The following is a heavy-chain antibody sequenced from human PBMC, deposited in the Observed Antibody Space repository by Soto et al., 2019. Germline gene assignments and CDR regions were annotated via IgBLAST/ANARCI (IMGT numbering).Heavy chain of an antibody. D-gene: IGHD1-26*01. CDR2: ISGDNGNT. CDR3: ARVLVGGTIPDY. V-gene: IGHV1-18*01. J-gene: IGHJ4*02. Sequence: QVQLVQSGPEVKKPGASVKVSCKTSGYTFSNYGFSWVRQAPGQGLEWMGWISGDNGNTNYAQKFQGRVTMTTDTSTTTVYMELRSLRSGDTAVYYCARVLVGGTIPDYWGQGTLVTVSS. CDR1: GYTFSNYG.